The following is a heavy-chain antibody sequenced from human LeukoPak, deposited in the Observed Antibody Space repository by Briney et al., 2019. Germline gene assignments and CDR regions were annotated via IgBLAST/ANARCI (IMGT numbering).Heavy chain of an antibody. D-gene: IGHD6-13*01. V-gene: IGHV4-34*01. J-gene: IGHJ4*02. CDR1: GGSFSGYY. CDR2: INHSGST. Sequence: PSETLSLTCAVHGGSFSGYYWSWIRQPPGKGLEWIGEINHSGSTNYNPSLKSRVTISVDTSKNQFSLKLSSVTAADTAVYYCARVGGSWYYDVDYWGRGTLVTVSS. CDR3: ARVGGSWYYDVDY.